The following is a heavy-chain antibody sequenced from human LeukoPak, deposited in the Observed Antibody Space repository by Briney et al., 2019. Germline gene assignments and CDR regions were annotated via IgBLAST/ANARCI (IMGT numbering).Heavy chain of an antibody. D-gene: IGHD3-3*01. V-gene: IGHV1-18*01. CDR2: ISAYNGNT. CDR1: GGTFSSYA. Sequence: ASVKVSCKASGGTFSSYAISWVRQAPGQGLEWMGWISAYNGNTNYAQKLQGRVTMTTDTSTSTAYMELRSLRSDDTAVYYCARYVRDYDFWSGYYMGSEDYYYYYMDVWGKGTTVTVSS. J-gene: IGHJ6*03. CDR3: ARYVRDYDFWSGYYMGSEDYYYYYMDV.